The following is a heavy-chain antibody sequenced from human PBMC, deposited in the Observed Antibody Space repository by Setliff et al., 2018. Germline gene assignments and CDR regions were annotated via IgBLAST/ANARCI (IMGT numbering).Heavy chain of an antibody. J-gene: IGHJ4*02. D-gene: IGHD3-10*01. V-gene: IGHV3-53*01. CDR3: RLWFGELLRDY. Sequence: PGGSLRLSCAASGFTFSSYTMNWVRQAPGKGLEWVSLLDNDGSTYYSDSVKGRFTISRGTSKNTLYLQMSSLRTEDTAMYYCRLWFGELLRDYWGQGTLVTVSS. CDR2: LDNDGST. CDR1: GFTFSSYT.